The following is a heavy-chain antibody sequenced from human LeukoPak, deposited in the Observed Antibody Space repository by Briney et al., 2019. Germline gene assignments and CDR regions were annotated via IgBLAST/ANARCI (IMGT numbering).Heavy chain of an antibody. CDR3: TRCNNDHFDY. J-gene: IGHJ4*02. D-gene: IGHD1/OR15-1a*01. CDR2: IAYDGSRA. CDR1: GFTFGGYG. Sequence: QPGRSLRLSCAGSGFTFGGYGMHWFRQTPGKGLEWVAVIAYDGSRAFCADSVKGRFTISRDNSKNTMSVQMDDLRAEDTAVYYCTRCNNDHFDYWGQGTLVTVSS. V-gene: IGHV3-33*01.